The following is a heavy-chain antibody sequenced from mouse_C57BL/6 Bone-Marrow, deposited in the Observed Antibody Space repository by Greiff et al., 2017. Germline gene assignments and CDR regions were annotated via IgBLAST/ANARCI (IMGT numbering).Heavy chain of an antibody. CDR1: GYTFTDYE. D-gene: IGHD2-5*01. V-gene: IGHV1-15*01. J-gene: IGHJ3*01. Sequence: VQLQQSGAELVRPGASVTLSCKASGYTFTDYEMHWVKQTPVHGLEWIGAIDPETGGTAYNQKFKGKAILTADKSSSTAYMELRSLTSEDSAVYYCTRSSYSNAWFAYWGQGTLVTVSA. CDR2: IDPETGGT. CDR3: TRSSYSNAWFAY.